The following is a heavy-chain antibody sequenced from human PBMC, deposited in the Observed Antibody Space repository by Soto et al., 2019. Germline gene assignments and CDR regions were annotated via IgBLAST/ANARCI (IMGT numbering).Heavy chain of an antibody. CDR2: ISAHNGNT. Sequence: QVHLVQSGAEVKKPGASVKVSCKASGYTFTSYGITWVRQAPGQGLEWMGWISAHNGNTDYAPKLQGRVIVTRDTSTSTADMELRSLRSDDTAVYYCARGRYGEYWGQGALVTVSS. CDR1: GYTFTSYG. CDR3: ARGRYGEY. D-gene: IGHD3-10*01. J-gene: IGHJ4*02. V-gene: IGHV1-18*01.